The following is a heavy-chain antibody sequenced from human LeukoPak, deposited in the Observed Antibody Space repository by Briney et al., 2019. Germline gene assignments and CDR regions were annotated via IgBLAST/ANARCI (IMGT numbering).Heavy chain of an antibody. CDR3: ARSTYSSSSYYFGY. CDR2: IYSGGST. CDR1: GFTVSSNY. J-gene: IGHJ4*02. V-gene: IGHV3-53*01. Sequence: AGGSLRLSCAASGFTVSSNYMSWVRQAPGKGLEWVSVIYSGGSTYYADSVKGRFTISRDNSKNTLYLQMNSLRADDTAVYYRARSTYSSSSYYFGYWGQGSLVTVSS. D-gene: IGHD6-13*01.